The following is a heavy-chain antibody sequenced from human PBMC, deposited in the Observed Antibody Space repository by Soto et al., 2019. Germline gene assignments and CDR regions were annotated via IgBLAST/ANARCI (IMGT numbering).Heavy chain of an antibody. V-gene: IGHV3-23*01. CDR3: ATRRLAYCSGATCNPFDF. Sequence: PGGSLRLSCAASGFTFSTYAMSWVRQAPGKGLEWVSTISLSGDTTYSGDSVRGRFAVSRDNSKNTVYLQMNGLRAEDTAIYYCATRRLAYCSGATCNPFDFWGQGTLVTVSS. CDR1: GFTFSTYA. D-gene: IGHD2-15*01. CDR2: ISLSGDTT. J-gene: IGHJ4*02.